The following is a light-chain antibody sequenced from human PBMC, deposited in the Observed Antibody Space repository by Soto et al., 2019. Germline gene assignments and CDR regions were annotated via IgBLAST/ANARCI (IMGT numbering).Light chain of an antibody. J-gene: IGKJ5*01. CDR3: QQGYSSAIT. V-gene: IGKV1-39*01. Sequence: DIRMTQYPSSLSASVGDTVTITCRASQSIGKHLNWYQQKPGKAPKFLIYAASNLHSGIPSRFSVSGSGTDFTLTVHSLHPEDVATYYCQQGYSSAITFGQGTRLEIK. CDR1: QSIGKH. CDR2: AAS.